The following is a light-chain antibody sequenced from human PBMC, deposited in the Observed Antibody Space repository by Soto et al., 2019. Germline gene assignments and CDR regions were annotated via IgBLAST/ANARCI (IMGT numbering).Light chain of an antibody. CDR3: RAWDSNSYV. CDR2: QDS. CDR1: NLGDKY. J-gene: IGLJ1*01. V-gene: IGLV3-1*01. Sequence: SYELTQPPSMSVSPGQTASITCSGDNLGDKYACWYQQKPGQSPVLVIYQDSKRPSGIPERFSGSNSGNTATLTISGTQAMDEADYYCRAWDSNSYVFGTGTKLTVL.